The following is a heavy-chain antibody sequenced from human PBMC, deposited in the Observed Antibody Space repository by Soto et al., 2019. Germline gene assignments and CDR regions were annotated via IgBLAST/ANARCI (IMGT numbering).Heavy chain of an antibody. CDR3: ASHYYDSGGKFDY. CDR1: GGSISSGDYF. V-gene: IGHV4-30-4*01. CDR2: IYYSGST. D-gene: IGHD3-22*01. Sequence: QVQLQESGPGLVRPSQTLSLTCTVSGGSISSGDYFWTWIRQSPGKGLEWIGYIYYSGSTKYNPAHKSRVTISVDTSKNQFALMLSSVTAADTAVYYCASHYYDSGGKFDYWGQGTLVTVSS. J-gene: IGHJ4*02.